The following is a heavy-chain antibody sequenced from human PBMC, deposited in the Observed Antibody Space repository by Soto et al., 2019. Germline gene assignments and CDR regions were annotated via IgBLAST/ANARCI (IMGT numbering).Heavy chain of an antibody. Sequence: EVQLVESGGGRVQPGESLRLSCAASGFTFTTYWMTWVRQAPGKGLEWVANINQDGSATKYVDSAKDRFTISRDNAKNSLYLQVNSLRAEDTAVYYCARSPGGRYFQYWGQGTLVIVS. CDR3: ARSPGGRYFQY. V-gene: IGHV3-7*01. CDR2: INQDGSAT. CDR1: GFTFTTYW. J-gene: IGHJ1*01. D-gene: IGHD2-15*01.